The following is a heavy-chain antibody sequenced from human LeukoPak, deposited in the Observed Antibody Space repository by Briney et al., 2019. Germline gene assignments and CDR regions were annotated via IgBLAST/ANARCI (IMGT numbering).Heavy chain of an antibody. CDR2: ISTGSRYI. CDR3: ARADCSGSTCYLRRSWFDP. Sequence: GGSLRLSCAASGFVFSGYWMSWVRQAPGRGLEWVSSISTGSRYIYYAYSVKGRFTISRDDAKNSLYLQMDYLRAEDTAVYYCARADCSGSTCYLRRSWFDPWGQGTLVTVSS. CDR1: GFVFSGYW. V-gene: IGHV3-21*01. J-gene: IGHJ5*02. D-gene: IGHD2-2*01.